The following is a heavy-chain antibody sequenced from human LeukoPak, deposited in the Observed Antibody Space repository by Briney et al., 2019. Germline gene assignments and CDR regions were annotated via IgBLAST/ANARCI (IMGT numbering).Heavy chain of an antibody. CDR1: GFTFSSCA. CDR2: IANDGRDK. CDR3: ARDPPSITIFGVVQDY. J-gene: IGHJ4*02. D-gene: IGHD3-3*01. Sequence: GGSLRLSCAASGFTFSSCAMHWVRQAPGKGLEWVAVIANDGRDKHHADSVKGRFTISRDNSKNTLYLQMNSLRAEDTAVYYCARDPPSITIFGVVQDYWGQGTLVTVSS. V-gene: IGHV3-30*03.